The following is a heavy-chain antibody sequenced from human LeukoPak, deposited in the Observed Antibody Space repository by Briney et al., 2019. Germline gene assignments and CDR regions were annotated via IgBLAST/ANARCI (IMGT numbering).Heavy chain of an antibody. CDR1: GGTFSNYA. CDR2: IIPIFGTA. CDR3: ARDRATVPAADWFDH. V-gene: IGHV1-69*05. J-gene: IGHJ5*02. Sequence: SVKVSCKASGGTFSNYAISWARQAPGQGLEWMGGIIPIFGTANYAQKFQGRVTITTDESMSTAYMELSSLRSEDTAVYYCARDRATVPAADWFDHWGQGTLVTVSS. D-gene: IGHD2-2*01.